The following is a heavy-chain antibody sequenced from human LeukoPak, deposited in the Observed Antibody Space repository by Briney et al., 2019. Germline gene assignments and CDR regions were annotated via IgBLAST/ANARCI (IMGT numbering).Heavy chain of an antibody. J-gene: IGHJ6*03. CDR2: INRSGST. CDR1: GGSFSGYH. Sequence: SETLSLTCAVYGGSFSGYHWSWIRQPPGKGLEWVGEINRSGSTNYNASLKSRVTISVDTSKNQFSLKLSSVTVADTAVYYCARHVIGRWLGDDYSYYVDVWGKGTTVTISS. V-gene: IGHV4-34*01. CDR3: ARHVIGRWLGDDYSYYVDV. D-gene: IGHD3-10*01.